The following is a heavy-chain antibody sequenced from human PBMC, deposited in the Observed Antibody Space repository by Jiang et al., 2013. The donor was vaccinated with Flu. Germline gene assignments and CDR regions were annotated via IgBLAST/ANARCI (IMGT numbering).Heavy chain of an antibody. D-gene: IGHD1-26*01. CDR2: ISSSSSTI. CDR1: GFTFSSYS. V-gene: IGHV3-48*02. Sequence: LVESGGGLVQPGGSLRLSCAASGFTFSSYSMNWVRQAPGKGLEWVSYISSSSSTIYYADSVKGRFTISRDNAKNSLYLQMNSLRDEDTAVYYCARGSGGGSRDWFDPWGQGTLVTVSS. CDR3: ARGSGGGSRDWFDP. J-gene: IGHJ5*02.